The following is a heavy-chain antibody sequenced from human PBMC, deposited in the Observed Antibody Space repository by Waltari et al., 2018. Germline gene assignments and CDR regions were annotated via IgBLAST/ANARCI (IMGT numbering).Heavy chain of an antibody. CDR1: GYSISSGYY. Sequence: QVQLQESGPGLVKPSETLSLTCAVSGYSISSGYYWGWIRQPPGKGLEWIGSIYHSGRTYYNPSLKSRVPISVDTSKNQFSLKLSSVTAADTAVYYCASPLGYDSSGYYYSNAFDIWGQGTMVTVSS. CDR2: IYHSGRT. D-gene: IGHD3-22*01. CDR3: ASPLGYDSSGYYYSNAFDI. V-gene: IGHV4-38-2*01. J-gene: IGHJ3*02.